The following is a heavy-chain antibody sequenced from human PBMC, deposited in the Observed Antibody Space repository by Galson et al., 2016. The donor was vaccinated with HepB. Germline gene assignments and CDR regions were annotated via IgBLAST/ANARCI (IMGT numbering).Heavy chain of an antibody. D-gene: IGHD3-22*01. Sequence: SETLSLTCAVYGGSFSGYYWSWIRQPPGKGLERIGEINPSGSTNYNPSPKSRVPISVGTSKNQFSLKLRSVTAADTAVYYCARGNYDSSGYLGYNWFYPWGQGTLVTVSS. J-gene: IGHJ5*02. CDR2: INPSGST. V-gene: IGHV4-34*01. CDR1: GGSFSGYY. CDR3: ARGNYDSSGYLGYNWFYP.